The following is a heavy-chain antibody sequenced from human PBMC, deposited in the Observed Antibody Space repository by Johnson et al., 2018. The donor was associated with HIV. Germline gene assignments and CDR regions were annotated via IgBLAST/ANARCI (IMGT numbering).Heavy chain of an antibody. CDR3: ARIAARGAFDI. CDR1: GFTFSSYD. CDR2: IGTAGDT. D-gene: IGHD6-13*01. Sequence: VHLVESGGGVVQPGGSLRLSCAASGFTFSSYDMHWVRQVTRKGLEWVSAIGTAGDTYYPGSVKGRFTISRENAKESLYLQMNSLRAGDTAVYYCARIAARGAFDIWGQGTMVTVSS. J-gene: IGHJ3*02. V-gene: IGHV3-13*01.